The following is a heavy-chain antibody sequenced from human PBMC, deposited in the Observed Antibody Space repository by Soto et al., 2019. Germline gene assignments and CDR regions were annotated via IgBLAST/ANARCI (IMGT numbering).Heavy chain of an antibody. J-gene: IGHJ4*02. CDR1: GGSFSGYY. V-gene: IGHV4-34*01. CDR2: INHSGST. CDR3: ARQYTWFRGWYNYFDY. D-gene: IGHD6-19*01. Sequence: XATLSLTCAVYGGSFSGYYWSWIRQPPGKGLEWIGEINHSGSTNYNPSLKSRVTISVDTSKNQFSLKLSSVTAADTAVYYRARQYTWFRGWYNYFDYWGQGTLVTVSS.